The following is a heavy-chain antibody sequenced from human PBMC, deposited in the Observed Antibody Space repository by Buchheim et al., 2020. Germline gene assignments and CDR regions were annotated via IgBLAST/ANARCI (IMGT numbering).Heavy chain of an antibody. CDR3: ARADIVVVPAARVYYYYYMDV. CDR2: INHSGST. V-gene: IGHV4-34*01. J-gene: IGHJ6*03. CDR1: GGSFSGYY. D-gene: IGHD2-2*01. Sequence: QVQLQQWGAGLLKPSETLSLTCAVYGGSFSGYYWSWIRQPPGKGLEWIGEINHSGSTNYNPSLKSRATISVDTSKNQFFLKLSSVTAADTAVYYCARADIVVVPAARVYYYYYMDVWGKGTT.